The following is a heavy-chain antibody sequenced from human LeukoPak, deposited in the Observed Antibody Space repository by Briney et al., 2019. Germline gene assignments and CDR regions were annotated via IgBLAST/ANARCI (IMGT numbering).Heavy chain of an antibody. CDR1: GYTFTGYY. D-gene: IGHD6-13*01. V-gene: IGHV1-2*02. CDR3: ARVPHSSSWQPTDY. Sequence: ASVKVSCKASGYTFTGYYMHWVRQAPGQGLEWMGWINPNSGGTNYAQKFQGRVTMTRDTSISTAYMELSRLRSDDTAVYYCARVPHSSSWQPTDYWGQGTPVTVSS. CDR2: INPNSGGT. J-gene: IGHJ4*02.